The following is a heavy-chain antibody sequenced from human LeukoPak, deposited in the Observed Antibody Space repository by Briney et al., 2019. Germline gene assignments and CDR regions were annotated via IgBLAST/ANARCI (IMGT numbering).Heavy chain of an antibody. J-gene: IGHJ6*02. V-gene: IGHV3-7*01. Sequence: GGSLRLSCAASGFTFSSYWMSWVRQAPGKGLEWVANIKQDGSEKYYVDSVKGRSTISRDNAKNSLYLQMNSLRAEDTAVYYCARDQVLRRQWLVRGYYYYGMDVWGQGTTVTVSS. CDR3: ARDQVLRRQWLVRGYYYYGMDV. D-gene: IGHD6-19*01. CDR1: GFTFSSYW. CDR2: IKQDGSEK.